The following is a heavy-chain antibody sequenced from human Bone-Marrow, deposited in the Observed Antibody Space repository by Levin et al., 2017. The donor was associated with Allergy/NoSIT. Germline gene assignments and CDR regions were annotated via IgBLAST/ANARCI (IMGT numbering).Heavy chain of an antibody. D-gene: IGHD5-24*01. CDR3: ARDRSPRATLWREMATTAQY. V-gene: IGHV3-11*01. J-gene: IGHJ4*02. CDR1: GFTFSDYY. Sequence: GGSLRLSCAASGFTFSDYYMNWIRQTPGKGLEWISYISYSGETIYYADSVKGRFTVSRDNGHNSLSLQMNDLRAEDTAVYYCARDRSPRATLWREMATTAQYWGPGTLVIVST. CDR2: ISYSGETI.